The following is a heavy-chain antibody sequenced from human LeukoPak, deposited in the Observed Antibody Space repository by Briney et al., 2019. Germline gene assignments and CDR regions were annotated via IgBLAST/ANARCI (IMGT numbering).Heavy chain of an antibody. CDR1: GYTFTSYG. V-gene: IGHV1-18*01. D-gene: IGHD6-19*01. Sequence: ASVKVSCKASGYTFTSYGISWVRQAPGQGLEWMGWISAYNGNTNYAQKLQGRVTMTTDTSTSTAYMELRSLRSDDTAVYYCARSVRAVAGTAWFDPWGQGTLVTVSS. CDR3: ARSVRAVAGTAWFDP. CDR2: ISAYNGNT. J-gene: IGHJ5*02.